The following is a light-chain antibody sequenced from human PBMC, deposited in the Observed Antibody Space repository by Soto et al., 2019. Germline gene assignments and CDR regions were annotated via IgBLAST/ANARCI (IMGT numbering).Light chain of an antibody. J-gene: IGKJ4*01. CDR3: QQYYSYPLT. Sequence: AIRMTQSQSSLSASTGDRVTITCRASQGISSYLAWYQQNPGKAPKLLIYAASTLQSGVPSRFSGSGSGKDFTLTISCLQSEDFATYYCQQYYSYPLTFGGGTKVEIK. V-gene: IGKV1-8*01. CDR1: QGISSY. CDR2: AAS.